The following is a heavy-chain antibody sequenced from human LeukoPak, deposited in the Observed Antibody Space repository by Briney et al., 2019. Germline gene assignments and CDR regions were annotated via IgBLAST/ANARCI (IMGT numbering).Heavy chain of an antibody. Sequence: PGGSLRLSCAASGFTFSDYSINWVRQAPGKGLEWVSSINPTSTSIYYADSVKGRFTISRDNAKNSLYLQMNSLRAEDTAVYYCARGYYYVDYWGQGTLVTVSS. CDR1: GFTFSDYS. CDR3: ARGYYYVDY. CDR2: INPTSTSI. D-gene: IGHD3-10*01. V-gene: IGHV3-21*01. J-gene: IGHJ4*02.